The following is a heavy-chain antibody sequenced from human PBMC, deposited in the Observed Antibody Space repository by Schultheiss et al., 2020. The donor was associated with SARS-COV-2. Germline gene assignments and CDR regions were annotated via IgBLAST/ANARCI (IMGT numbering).Heavy chain of an antibody. J-gene: IGHJ6*02. Sequence: GGSLRLSCAASGFTFSSYWMSWVRQAPGKGLEWVANIKQDGSEKYYVDSVKGRFTISRDNAKNSLYLQMNSLRAEDTAVYYCARLYYYDSSGYYGMDVWGQGTTVTV. V-gene: IGHV3-7*03. CDR2: IKQDGSEK. CDR1: GFTFSSYW. D-gene: IGHD3-22*01. CDR3: ARLYYYDSSGYYGMDV.